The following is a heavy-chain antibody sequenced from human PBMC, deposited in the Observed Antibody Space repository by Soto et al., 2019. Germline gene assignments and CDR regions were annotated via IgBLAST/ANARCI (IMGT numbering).Heavy chain of an antibody. CDR3: ARPIDMRVYAFDI. J-gene: IGHJ3*02. Sequence: GESLKISCKGSGYSFTSYWIGWVRQMPGKGLEWMGIIYPGDSDTRYSPSFQGQVTISADKSISTAYLQWSSLKASDTAMYYCARPIDMRVYAFDIWGQGTMVTVSS. CDR1: GYSFTSYW. D-gene: IGHD3-9*01. CDR2: IYPGDSDT. V-gene: IGHV5-51*01.